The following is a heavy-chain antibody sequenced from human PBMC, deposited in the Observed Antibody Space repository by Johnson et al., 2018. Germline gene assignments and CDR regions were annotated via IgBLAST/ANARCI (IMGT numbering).Heavy chain of an antibody. CDR1: GFTFSDYY. CDR3: ITLDFKAAY. J-gene: IGHJ1*01. CDR2: VKSKTEGGTT. D-gene: IGHD6-25*01. V-gene: IGHV3-15*07. Sequence: EVQLVESGGGLVKPGGSLRLSCAASGFTFSDYYMNWVRQAPGKGLEWVGRVKSKTEGGTTDYAAPVKGRFTISRDDSKNTLYLQMNSLKTEETAVYYCITLDFKAAYWGQGTLVTVSS.